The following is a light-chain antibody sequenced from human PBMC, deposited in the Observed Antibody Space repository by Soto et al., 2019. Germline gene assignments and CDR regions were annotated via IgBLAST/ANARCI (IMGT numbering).Light chain of an antibody. CDR1: SSDVGRYNL. V-gene: IGLV2-23*02. Sequence: QSALTQPASVSGSPGQSITISYTGTSSDVGRYNLVSWYQQHPGKAPKLMIFEVTNRPSGLSYRFSGSKSGNTASLTISGLQPEDEADYYCSSYAGGNTHYVFGSGTKVTVL. J-gene: IGLJ1*01. CDR3: SSYAGGNTHYV. CDR2: EVT.